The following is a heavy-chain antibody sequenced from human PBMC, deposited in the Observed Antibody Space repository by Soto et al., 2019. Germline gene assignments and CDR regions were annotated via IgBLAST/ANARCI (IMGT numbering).Heavy chain of an antibody. CDR1: GGSISSYY. CDR3: ARDSSYYGSGSSIDY. CDR2: IYYSGST. J-gene: IGHJ4*02. V-gene: IGHV4-59*01. D-gene: IGHD3-10*01. Sequence: NPSETLSLTCTVSGGSISSYYWSWIRQPPGKGLEWIGYIYYSGSTDYSPSLKCRVTISVDTSKNQFSLKLSSVTAADTAVYYCARDSSYYGSGSSIDYWGQGTLVT.